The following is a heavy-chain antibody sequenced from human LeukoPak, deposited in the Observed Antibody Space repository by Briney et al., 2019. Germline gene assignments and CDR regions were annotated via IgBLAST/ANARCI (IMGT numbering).Heavy chain of an antibody. V-gene: IGHV1-2*02. CDR1: GYTFTGYY. Sequence: ASVKVSCKASGYTFTGYYMHWVRQAPGQGLEWMGWINPNSGGTNYAQKFQGRVTITRDTSASTVYMELSSLRAEDTALYYCAKAFQYYDSDSYLYYFDWWGQGTLVTVSS. CDR3: AKAFQYYDSDSYLYYFDW. D-gene: IGHD3-22*01. CDR2: INPNSGGT. J-gene: IGHJ4*02.